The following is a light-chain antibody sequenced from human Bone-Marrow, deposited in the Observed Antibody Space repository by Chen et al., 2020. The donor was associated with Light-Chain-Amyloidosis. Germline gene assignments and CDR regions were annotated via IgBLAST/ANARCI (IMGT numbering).Light chain of an antibody. CDR2: DAS. CDR1: QSVSSY. Sequence: EIVLTQSPATLSLSPGERATLSCRASQSVSSYLAWYQQKPGQAPRLLIYDASNRATGIPAWFSGSGSGTDFTLTISSLEPEDFAVYYCQQRSNLLTFGGGTKVEIK. J-gene: IGKJ4*01. V-gene: IGKV3-11*01. CDR3: QQRSNLLT.